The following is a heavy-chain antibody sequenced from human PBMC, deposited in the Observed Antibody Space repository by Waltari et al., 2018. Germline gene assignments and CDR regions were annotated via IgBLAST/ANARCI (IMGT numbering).Heavy chain of an antibody. CDR3: ARDYSGSPGAFDI. CDR2: INPNSGGT. CDR1: GYTFTGYY. J-gene: IGHJ3*02. Sequence: QVQLVQSGAEVKKPGASVKVSCKASGYTFTGYYMHGLRRAPGQGLEWMGRINPNSGGTNYAQKFQGRVTMTRDTSISTAYMELSRLRSDDTAVYYCARDYSGSPGAFDIWGQGTMVTVSS. D-gene: IGHD1-26*01. V-gene: IGHV1-2*06.